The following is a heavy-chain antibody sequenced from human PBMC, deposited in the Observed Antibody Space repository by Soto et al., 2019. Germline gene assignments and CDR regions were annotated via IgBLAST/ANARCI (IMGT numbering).Heavy chain of an antibody. V-gene: IGHV1-69*13. CDR2: IKPISDIT. D-gene: IGHD1-20*01. CDR3: ARDPYKTNKLIGAWFDP. Sequence: SVKVSCKASGDTFGRFTINWVRQAPGQGLEWMGGIKPISDITNYAQRFQGRVTFTADASTSTVYLELSSLRSEDTAMYYCARDPYKTNKLIGAWFDPWGQGTLVTVSS. CDR1: GDTFGRFT. J-gene: IGHJ5*02.